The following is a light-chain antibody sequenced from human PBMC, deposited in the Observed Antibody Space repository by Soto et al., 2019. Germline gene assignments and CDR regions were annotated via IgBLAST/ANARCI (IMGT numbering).Light chain of an antibody. CDR3: ASYAGSITV. V-gene: IGLV2-8*01. J-gene: IGLJ1*01. CDR1: SSDVGGYNY. Sequence: QSVLTQPPSASGSPGQSVTISCTGTSSDVGGYNYVSWYQQHPGKAPKLMIYEVTKRPSGVPDRFSGSKSGNTASLTVSGLQAEDEAYYYCASYAGSITVFGTGTKLTVL. CDR2: EVT.